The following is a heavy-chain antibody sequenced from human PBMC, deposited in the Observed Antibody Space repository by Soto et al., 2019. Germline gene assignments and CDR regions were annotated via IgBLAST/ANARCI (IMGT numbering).Heavy chain of an antibody. Sequence: GGSLRLSCAASGFTFSSYAMSRVRQAPGKGLEWVSAISGSGGSTYYADSVKGRFTISRDNSKNTLYLQMNSLRAEDTAVYYCAKNPYDFWSGYYWFDPWGQGTLVTVSS. CDR2: ISGSGGST. CDR1: GFTFSSYA. CDR3: AKNPYDFWSGYYWFDP. V-gene: IGHV3-23*01. J-gene: IGHJ5*02. D-gene: IGHD3-3*01.